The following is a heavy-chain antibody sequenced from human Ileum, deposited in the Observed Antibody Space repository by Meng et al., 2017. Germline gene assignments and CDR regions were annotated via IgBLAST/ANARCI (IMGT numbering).Heavy chain of an antibody. Sequence: QVQLVQSGIEVKKPRASLKVSCKPSGYTFTTFGIGWVRQGHGQGLEWMGWIDPGNGNRNLAQKFQDRITLTTDTTTTTAYMELRSLSSDDTAIFYCARVRQWVFDYWGQGTLVTVSS. CDR2: IDPGNGNR. CDR3: ARVRQWVFDY. V-gene: IGHV1-18*01. D-gene: IGHD6-19*01. CDR1: GYTFTTFG. J-gene: IGHJ4*02.